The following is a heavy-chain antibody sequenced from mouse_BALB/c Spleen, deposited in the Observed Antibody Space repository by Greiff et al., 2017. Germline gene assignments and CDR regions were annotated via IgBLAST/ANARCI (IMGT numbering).Heavy chain of an antibody. CDR1: GFTFSSFG. CDR3: AKAYYGNPYAMDY. CDR2: ISSGSSTI. V-gene: IGHV5-17*02. D-gene: IGHD2-10*01. Sequence: EVKLMESGGGLVQPGGSRKLSCAASGFTFSSFGMHWVRQAPEKGLEWVAYISSGSSTIYYADTVKGRFTISRDNPKNTLFLQMTSLRSEDTAMYYCAKAYYGNPYAMDYWGQGTSVTVSS. J-gene: IGHJ4*01.